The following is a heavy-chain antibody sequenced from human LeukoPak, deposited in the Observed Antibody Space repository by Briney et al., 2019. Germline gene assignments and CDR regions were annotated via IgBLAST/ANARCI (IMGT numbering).Heavy chain of an antibody. CDR1: GGSFSGYY. CDR2: INHSGSI. CDR3: ARGGHDYYDSSGYFFY. Sequence: SETLSLTCAVYGGSFSGYYWSWIRQPPGKGLEWIGEINHSGSINYNPSLKSRVTISVDTSKNQFSLKLSSVTAADTAVYYCARGGHDYYDSSGYFFYWGQGTLVTVSS. J-gene: IGHJ4*02. V-gene: IGHV4-34*01. D-gene: IGHD3-22*01.